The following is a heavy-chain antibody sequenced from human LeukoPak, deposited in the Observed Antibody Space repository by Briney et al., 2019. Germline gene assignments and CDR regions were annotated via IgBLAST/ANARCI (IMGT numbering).Heavy chain of an antibody. CDR2: IYYSGST. J-gene: IGHJ4*02. D-gene: IGHD5-24*01. CDR1: GGSISSYY. V-gene: IGHV4-59*12. CDR3: ARGGDGTRIDY. Sequence: PSETLSLTCTVSGGSISSYYWSWIRQPPGKGLEWIGYIYYSGSTNYNPSLKSRVTISVDTSENQFSLKLSSVTAADTAVYYCARGGDGTRIDYWGQGTLVTVSS.